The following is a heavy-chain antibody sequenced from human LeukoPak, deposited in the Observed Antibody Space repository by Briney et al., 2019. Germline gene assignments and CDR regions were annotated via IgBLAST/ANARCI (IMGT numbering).Heavy chain of an antibody. CDR1: GYTFTSYG. J-gene: IGHJ4*02. CDR3: ARGIAARPRGPPRDLDY. D-gene: IGHD6-6*01. CDR2: ISAYNGNT. Sequence: PVASVKVSCKASGYTFTSYGISWVRQAPGQGLEWMGWISAYNGNTNYAQKLQGRVTMTTDTSTSTAYMELRSLSSDDTAVYYCARGIAARPRGPPRDLDYWGQGTLVTVSS. V-gene: IGHV1-18*01.